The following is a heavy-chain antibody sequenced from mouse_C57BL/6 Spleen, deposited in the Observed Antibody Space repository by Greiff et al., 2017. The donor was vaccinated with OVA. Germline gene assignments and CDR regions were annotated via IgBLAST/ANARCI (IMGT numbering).Heavy chain of an antibody. J-gene: IGHJ3*01. D-gene: IGHD1-1*01. V-gene: IGHV1-15*01. Sequence: QVQLKESGAELVRPGASVTLSCKASGYTFTDYEMHWVKQTPVHGLEWIGAIDPETGGTAYNQKFKGKAILTADKSSSTAYMELRSLTSEDSAVYYCTREDYYGSSYRTWFAYWGQGTLVTVSA. CDR3: TREDYYGSSYRTWFAY. CDR1: GYTFTDYE. CDR2: IDPETGGT.